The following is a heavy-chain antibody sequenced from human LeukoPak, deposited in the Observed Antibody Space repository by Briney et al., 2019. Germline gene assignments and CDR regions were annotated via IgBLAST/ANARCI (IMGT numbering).Heavy chain of an antibody. CDR2: ISTYNGNT. D-gene: IGHD3-9*01. CDR1: GYTFTSYG. J-gene: IGHJ4*02. Sequence: ASVKVSCKASGYTFTSYGISWVRQAPGQGLEWMGWISTYNGNTNYAQKLQGRVTMTTDTSTRTAYMELRSLRSDDTAVYYCASLGRYDIFDYWGQGTLVTVSS. V-gene: IGHV1-18*01. CDR3: ASLGRYDIFDY.